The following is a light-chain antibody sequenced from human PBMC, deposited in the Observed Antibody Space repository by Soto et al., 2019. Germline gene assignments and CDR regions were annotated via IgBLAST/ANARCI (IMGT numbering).Light chain of an antibody. CDR2: GAS. CDR3: QQYGSLWT. Sequence: EIVLTQSPGTLSLSPGERATLSCRASQSVSSSYLAWYQRKPGQAPRLLIYGASSRATGIPDRFSGSGSGTDFTLTISRLEPEDFAVYYCQQYGSLWTFGQGTKV. J-gene: IGKJ1*01. CDR1: QSVSSSY. V-gene: IGKV3-20*01.